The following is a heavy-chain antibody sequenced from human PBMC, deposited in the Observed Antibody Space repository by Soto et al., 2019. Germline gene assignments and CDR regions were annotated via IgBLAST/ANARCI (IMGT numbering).Heavy chain of an antibody. CDR2: INPNSGNI. D-gene: IGHD3-10*01. V-gene: IGHV1-8*01. CDR3: ARGRASGSYYLLDY. J-gene: IGHJ4*02. Sequence: GASVKVSCKASGDTFTTYDNNWERQATGHGLEWMGWINPNSGNIGYAQRFQGRVTMTRDTAIRTAYMEVSSLRSDDTAVYYCARGRASGSYYLLDYWGQGTLVAISS. CDR1: GDTFTTYD.